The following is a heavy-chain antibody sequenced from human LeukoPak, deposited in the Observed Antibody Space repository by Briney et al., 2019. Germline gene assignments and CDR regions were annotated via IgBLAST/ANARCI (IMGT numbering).Heavy chain of an antibody. CDR2: IYYSGST. J-gene: IGHJ4*02. D-gene: IGHD3-22*01. CDR3: ASTYYYDSSGDYEPNPYYFDY. CDR1: GGSISSGDYY. Sequence: SETLSLTCTVSGGSISSGDYYWSWIRQPPGKGLEWIGYIYYSGSTYYNPSLKSRVTISVDTSKNQFSLKLSSVTAADTAVYYCASTYYYDSSGDYEPNPYYFDYWGQGTLVTVSS. V-gene: IGHV4-30-4*01.